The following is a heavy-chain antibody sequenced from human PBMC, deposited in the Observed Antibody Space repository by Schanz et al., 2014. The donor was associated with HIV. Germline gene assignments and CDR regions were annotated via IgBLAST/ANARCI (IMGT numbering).Heavy chain of an antibody. Sequence: EVQLVESGGGFVQPGGSLRLSCTASGFTFSNYWMHWVRQVPGKGLVWVSRINSDGRSANYADSVKGRFTISRDNAKNTLILQMNSLRAEDTAVYYCASGVRGHYCYYAMDVWGQGTTVTVSS. J-gene: IGHJ6*02. D-gene: IGHD3-16*01. CDR2: INSDGRSA. CDR3: ASGVRGHYCYYAMDV. V-gene: IGHV3-74*01. CDR1: GFTFSNYW.